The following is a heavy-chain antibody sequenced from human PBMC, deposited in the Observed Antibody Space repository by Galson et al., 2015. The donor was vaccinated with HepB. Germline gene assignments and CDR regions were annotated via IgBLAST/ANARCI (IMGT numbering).Heavy chain of an antibody. CDR1: GFTFSSYS. CDR3: ARDRLKAWLTRREGFFDY. J-gene: IGHJ4*02. D-gene: IGHD5-18*01. Sequence: SLRLSCAASGFTFSSYSMNWVRQAPGKGLEWVSYISSSSSTIYYADSVKGRFTISRDNAKNSLYLQMNSLRDEDTAVYYCARDRLKAWLTRREGFFDYWGQGTLVTVSS. CDR2: ISSSSSTI. V-gene: IGHV3-48*02.